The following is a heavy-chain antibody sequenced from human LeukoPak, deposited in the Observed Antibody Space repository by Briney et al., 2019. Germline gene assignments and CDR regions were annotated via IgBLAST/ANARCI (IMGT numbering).Heavy chain of an antibody. Sequence: GGSLRLSCAASGFTFSIFGMHWVRQAPGTGLEWVALMSNDGVNRYYADSVKGRFTISTDNSKNTLYLQMNSLRAEDTALYYCAKERGYSGYFDYWGQGTLVTVSS. V-gene: IGHV3-30*18. CDR3: AKERGYSGYFDY. J-gene: IGHJ4*02. CDR1: GFTFSIFG. CDR2: MSNDGVNR. D-gene: IGHD5-12*01.